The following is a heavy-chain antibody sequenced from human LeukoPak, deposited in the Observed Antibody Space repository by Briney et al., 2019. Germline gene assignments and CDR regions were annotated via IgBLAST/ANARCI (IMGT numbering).Heavy chain of an antibody. CDR1: GFTFGTYW. J-gene: IGHJ4*02. V-gene: IGHV3-7*03. Sequence: GGSLRLSCVTSGFTFGTYWMSWVRQAPGKGLEWVANIKGDGSERSYVDSVKGRFTTSRDNAKNSLYLQMNSLRAEDTAVYYCARDWPLVLDYWGQGALVTVSS. CDR3: ARDWPLVLDY. CDR2: IKGDGSER.